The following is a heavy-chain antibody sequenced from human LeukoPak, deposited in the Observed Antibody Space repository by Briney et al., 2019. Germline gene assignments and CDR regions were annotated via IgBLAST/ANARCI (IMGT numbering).Heavy chain of an antibody. V-gene: IGHV3-23*01. D-gene: IGHD3-10*01. Sequence: GGSLRLSCAASGITFSNYAMIWVRQAPDKGLEWVAAITGSGGGSYYGDSAKGRFTISRDNAKNSLYLQMNSLRAEDTAVYYCASQEYYYGSGSYYPLDYWGQGTLVTVSS. J-gene: IGHJ4*02. CDR3: ASQEYYYGSGSYYPLDY. CDR2: ITGSGGGS. CDR1: GITFSNYA.